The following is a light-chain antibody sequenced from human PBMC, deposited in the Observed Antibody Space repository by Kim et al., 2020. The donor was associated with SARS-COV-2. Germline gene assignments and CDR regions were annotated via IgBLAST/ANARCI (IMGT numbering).Light chain of an antibody. V-gene: IGKV3-11*01. CDR3: QQRGNCPPYT. CDR1: QSVSSY. CDR2: DAS. Sequence: EIVLTQSPATLSLSPGERATLSCRASQSVSSYLAWYQQKPGQAPRLLIYDASNRATDIPARFSGSGSGTDFTLTISSLEPEDFAVYYCQQRGNCPPYTFGQGTKLEI. J-gene: IGKJ2*01.